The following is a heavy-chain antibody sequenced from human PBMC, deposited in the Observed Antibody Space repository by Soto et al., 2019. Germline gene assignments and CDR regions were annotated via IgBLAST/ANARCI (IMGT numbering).Heavy chain of an antibody. CDR3: ARQHASSSWLNYYYYGMDV. CDR1: GFSLSNARMG. CDR2: IFSNDEK. Sequence: QVTLKESGPVLVKPTETLTLTCTVSGFSLSNARMGVSWIRQPPGKALEWLAHIFSNDEKSYSTSLKSRLTISKDTSKSQVVLTMTNMDPVDTATYYCARQHASSSWLNYYYYGMDVWGQGTTVTVSS. J-gene: IGHJ6*02. D-gene: IGHD6-13*01. V-gene: IGHV2-26*01.